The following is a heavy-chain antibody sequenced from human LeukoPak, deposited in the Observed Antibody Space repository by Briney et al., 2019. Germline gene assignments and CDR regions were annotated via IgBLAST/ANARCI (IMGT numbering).Heavy chain of an antibody. CDR1: GGTFSSYA. CDR2: IIPIFGTA. CDR3: ARDQPSHFHDAFDI. D-gene: IGHD2-2*01. V-gene: IGHV1-69*13. J-gene: IGHJ3*02. Sequence: SVKVSCKASGGTFSSYAISWVRQAPGQGLEWMGGIIPIFGTANYAQKFQGRVTITADESTSTAYMELSSLRSEDTAVYYCARDQPSHFHDAFDIWGQGTMVTVSS.